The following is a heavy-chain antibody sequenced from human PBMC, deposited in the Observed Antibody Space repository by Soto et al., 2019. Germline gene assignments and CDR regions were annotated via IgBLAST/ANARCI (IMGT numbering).Heavy chain of an antibody. V-gene: IGHV4-59*08. CDR1: GGSISSHY. CDR2: IYYSGST. D-gene: IGHD6-19*01. CDR3: ARRYGWNFDY. J-gene: IGHJ4*02. Sequence: SETLSLTCTGSGGSISSHYWSWIRQPPGKGLEWIGYIYYSGSTNYNPSLKSRVTISVDTSKNQFSLKLSSVTAADTAVYYCARRYGWNFDYWGQGTLVTVSS.